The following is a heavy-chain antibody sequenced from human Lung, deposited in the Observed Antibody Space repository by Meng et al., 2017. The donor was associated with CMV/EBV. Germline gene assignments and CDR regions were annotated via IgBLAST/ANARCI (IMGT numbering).Heavy chain of an antibody. CDR1: GYTFSGYY. V-gene: IGHV1-2*02. D-gene: IGHD3-10*01. CDR2: INPNSGDT. CDR3: ARSRGGGRGGVFDY. J-gene: IGHJ4*02. Sequence: ASVXVSXKALGYTFSGYYIHWVRQAPGQGLEWMGWINPNSGDTYFTQKFQDSVTVTRDTSISTVYMELRRLRSDDTAMYYCARSRGGGRGGVFDYWGQGTMVTVSS.